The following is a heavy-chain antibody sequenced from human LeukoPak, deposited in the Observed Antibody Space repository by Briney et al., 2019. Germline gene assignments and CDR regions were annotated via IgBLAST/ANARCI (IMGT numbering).Heavy chain of an antibody. CDR2: MNPNSGNT. Sequence: GASVKVSCKASGYTFTSYDINWVRQATGQGLEWMVWMNPNSGNTGYAQKFQGRVTITRNTSISTAYMELSSLRSEDTAVYYCARGDFWSGYYLAYWGQGTLVTVSS. CDR1: GYTFTSYD. V-gene: IGHV1-8*03. D-gene: IGHD3-3*01. J-gene: IGHJ4*02. CDR3: ARGDFWSGYYLAY.